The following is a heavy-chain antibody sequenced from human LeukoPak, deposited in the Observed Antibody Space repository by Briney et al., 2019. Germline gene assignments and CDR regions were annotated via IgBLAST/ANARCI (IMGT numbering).Heavy chain of an antibody. CDR2: VSGSGGST. CDR3: AARHRYSSSWTFDY. V-gene: IGHV3-23*01. CDR1: GFTFNDHY. Sequence: GGSLRLSCAASGFTFNDHYMDWVRQAPGKGLEWVSDVSGSGGSTYYADSVKGRFTISRDNSKNTLFLQMNSLRAEDTAVYYCAARHRYSSSWTFDYWGQGTLVTVSS. D-gene: IGHD6-13*01. J-gene: IGHJ4*02.